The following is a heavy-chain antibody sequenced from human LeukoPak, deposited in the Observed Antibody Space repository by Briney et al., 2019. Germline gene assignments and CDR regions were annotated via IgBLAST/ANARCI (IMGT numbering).Heavy chain of an antibody. CDR1: GFTFSSYA. D-gene: IGHD1-26*01. J-gene: IGHJ4*02. V-gene: IGHV3-23*01. Sequence: QPGGSLRLSCAASGFTFSSYAMNWVRQAPGKGLEWVSDISGSGGRTYYADSVKGRFTISRDNSKNTLYLQMNSLRAEDTAIYYCAKEYSGSFSPFPSYFDYWGQGTLVTVSS. CDR3: AKEYSGSFSPFPSYFDY. CDR2: ISGSGGRT.